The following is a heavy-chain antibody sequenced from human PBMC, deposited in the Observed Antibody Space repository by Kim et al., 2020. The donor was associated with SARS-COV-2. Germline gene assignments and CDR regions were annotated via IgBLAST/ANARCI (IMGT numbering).Heavy chain of an antibody. J-gene: IGHJ3*02. Sequence: ASVKVSCKASGYTFTSYYMHWVRQAPGQGLEWMGIINPSGGSTSYAQKFQGRVTMTRDTSTSTVNMGLSSLRSEDTAVYYCARSTGELLDAFDIWGQGTMVTVSS. CDR1: GYTFTSYY. V-gene: IGHV1-46*01. CDR2: INPSGGST. D-gene: IGHD1-7*01. CDR3: ARSTGELLDAFDI.